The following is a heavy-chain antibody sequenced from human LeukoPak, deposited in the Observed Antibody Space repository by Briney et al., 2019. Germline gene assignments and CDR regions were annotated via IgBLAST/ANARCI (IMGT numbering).Heavy chain of an antibody. CDR1: GFTFSSYT. Sequence: GGSLRLSCAASGFTFSSYTMNWVRQPPGKGLEWVSNIGTSSTTIYYADSVKGRFTISRDNAKNSLYLQMNSLRADDTAVYYCARDQPYLAVLGYYYYGMDVWGQGTTVTVSS. J-gene: IGHJ6*02. CDR2: IGTSSTTI. D-gene: IGHD3-16*01. CDR3: ARDQPYLAVLGYYYYGMDV. V-gene: IGHV3-48*01.